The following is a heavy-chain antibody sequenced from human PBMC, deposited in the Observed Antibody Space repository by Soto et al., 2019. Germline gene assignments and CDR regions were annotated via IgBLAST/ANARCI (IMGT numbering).Heavy chain of an antibody. CDR1: GYTFTTYG. CDR3: ARDGYSRPDY. D-gene: IGHD2-15*01. CDR2: INTYDGHT. Sequence: ASVKVSCKASGYTFTTYGVSGVRQAPGQGLEWMGWINTYDGHTNYAEKFQGRVTLTTDTSTNTAYMELRSLRSDDTAVYYCARDGYSRPDYWGQGTLVTVSS. V-gene: IGHV1-18*04. J-gene: IGHJ4*02.